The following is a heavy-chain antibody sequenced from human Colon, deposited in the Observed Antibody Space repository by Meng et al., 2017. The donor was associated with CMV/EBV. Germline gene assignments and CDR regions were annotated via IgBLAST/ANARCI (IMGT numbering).Heavy chain of an antibody. V-gene: IGHV5-51*01. J-gene: IGHJ4*02. D-gene: IGHD3-3*01. CDR2: ICPGDSDT. CDR1: GYSFIDYC. Sequence: GESLKISCEGSGYSFIDYCIGWVRQMPGKGLEWMGVICPGDSDTKYGPSFQGQVTISVDTSINTAFLQWRSLKASDSAIYYCARHLLHNDFWSGYFYWGQGTLVTVSS. CDR3: ARHLLHNDFWSGYFY.